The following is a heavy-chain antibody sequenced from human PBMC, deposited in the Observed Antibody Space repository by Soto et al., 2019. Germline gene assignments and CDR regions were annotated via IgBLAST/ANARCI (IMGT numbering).Heavy chain of an antibody. CDR3: AREYTETVDGPTPFYFDY. V-gene: IGHV4-4*07. D-gene: IGHD6-19*01. J-gene: IGHJ4*02. Sequence: ASETLSLTCRVSGDSISSYYWSWIRQSAGKGLEWIGRTYITGDTNYNPSLKSRVTMSLDTSKNQLSLQLSSVTAADTAVYYCAREYTETVDGPTPFYFDYWGQGTPVTVSS. CDR1: GDSISSYY. CDR2: TYITGDT.